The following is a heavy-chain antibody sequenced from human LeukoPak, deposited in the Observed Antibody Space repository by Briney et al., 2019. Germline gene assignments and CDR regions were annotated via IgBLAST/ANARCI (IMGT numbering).Heavy chain of an antibody. Sequence: GASVKVSCKASGYTFPNYDINWVRQATGQGLEWMGWMNPHTGHTGYAQKFQGRVTFTRNTSISTAFMDLGSLMSGDTAVYYCARGDSWSGYSNYYYMDVWGKGTTVTVSS. CDR2: MNPHTGHT. V-gene: IGHV1-8*03. D-gene: IGHD3-3*01. CDR3: ARGDSWSGYSNYYYMDV. J-gene: IGHJ6*03. CDR1: GYTFPNYD.